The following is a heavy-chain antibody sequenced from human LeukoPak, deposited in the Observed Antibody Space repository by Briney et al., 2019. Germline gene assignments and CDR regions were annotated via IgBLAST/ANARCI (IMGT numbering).Heavy chain of an antibody. CDR3: ATSHVTETIQQDAFDI. D-gene: IGHD4-17*01. CDR2: IYYSGST. J-gene: IGHJ3*02. CDR1: GGSISSSSYY. Sequence: SETLSLTCTVSGGSISSSSYYWGWIRQPPGTGLEWIGSIYYSGSTYYNPSLKSRVTISVDTSKNQFSLKLSSVTAADTAVYYCATSHVTETIQQDAFDIWGQGTMVTVSS. V-gene: IGHV4-39*01.